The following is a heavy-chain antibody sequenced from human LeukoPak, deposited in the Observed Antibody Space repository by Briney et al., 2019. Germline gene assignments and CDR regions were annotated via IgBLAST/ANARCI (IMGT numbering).Heavy chain of an antibody. D-gene: IGHD5-12*01. CDR1: GFSVGGYW. V-gene: IGHV3-74*01. J-gene: IGHJ4*02. CDR2: INSDGSSI. CDR3: TRGASGYGNFDY. Sequence: GGSLRLSCAASGFSVGGYWMHWVRQGPGMGLVWVSRINSDGSSISYADSVKGGFSISRDNAKNTLYLQMNSLRAEDTAVYYCTRGASGYGNFDYWGQGTLVTVSS.